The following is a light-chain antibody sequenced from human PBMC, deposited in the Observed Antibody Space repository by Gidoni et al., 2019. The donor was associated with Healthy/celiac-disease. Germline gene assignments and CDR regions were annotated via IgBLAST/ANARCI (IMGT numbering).Light chain of an antibody. CDR2: CAY. V-gene: IGKV3-15*01. Sequence: EIVMTHSPATLSVSPGERATLSCRASQSVSSNLAWYQQKPGQAPRLLIYCAYTRATGIPARFSGSGSGTEFTLTISSLQSEDFAVYYCQQYNNWPPWTFGQGTKVEIK. J-gene: IGKJ1*01. CDR1: QSVSSN. CDR3: QQYNNWPPWT.